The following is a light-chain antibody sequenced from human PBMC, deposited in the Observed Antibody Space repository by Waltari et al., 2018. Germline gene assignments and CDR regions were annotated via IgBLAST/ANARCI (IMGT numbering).Light chain of an antibody. V-gene: IGKV1-39*01. CDR1: QSISSY. Sequence: DIQMTQSPSSLSASVGDRVTTTCRASQSISSYLNWYQQKPGKAPKLLIYAASSLQSGVPSRFSGSGSGTDFALTITSLQPEDLGTYYCQQTYSTPGLTFGGGTKVAIK. CDR2: AAS. J-gene: IGKJ4*01. CDR3: QQTYSTPGLT.